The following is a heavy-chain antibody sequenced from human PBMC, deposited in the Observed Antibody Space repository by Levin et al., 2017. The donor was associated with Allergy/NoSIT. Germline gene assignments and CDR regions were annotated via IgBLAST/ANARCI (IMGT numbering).Heavy chain of an antibody. CDR2: ISGRSAYT. CDR1: GFTFSAYA. V-gene: IGHV3-23*01. J-gene: IGHJ4*02. CDR3: AKVVIATGQWDLSIRGAYYFDY. D-gene: IGHD3-16*02. Sequence: PGGSLRLSCAVSGFTFSAYAMTWVRRAPGRGLEWVSTISGRSAYTFYADSVKGRFTISRDNSKNTLYLQMNSLTAEDTAVYYCAKVVIATGQWDLSIRGAYYFDYWGQGTLVTVSS.